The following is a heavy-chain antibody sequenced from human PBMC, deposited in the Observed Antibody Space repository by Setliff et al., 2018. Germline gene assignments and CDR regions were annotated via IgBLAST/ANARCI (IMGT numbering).Heavy chain of an antibody. D-gene: IGHD3-22*01. V-gene: IGHV4-59*10. CDR3: ARGRYYDSNSYYFPFDF. CDR1: GESFSGHY. J-gene: IGHJ4*02. CDR2: IFARGSM. Sequence: PSETLSLTCAVYGESFSGHYWIWIRQPAGKALEWLGHIFARGSMNYNPSLRSRITISQDRSENKFSLTLSSVTAADTAVYYCARGRYYDSNSYYFPFDFWGQGTLVTVSS.